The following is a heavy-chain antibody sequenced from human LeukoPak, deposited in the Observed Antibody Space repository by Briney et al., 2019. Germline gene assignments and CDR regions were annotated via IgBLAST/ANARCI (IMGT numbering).Heavy chain of an antibody. CDR3: ARDLRPSNGGGMDV. Sequence: PSGTLSLTCAVSGGSISSSNWWSWVRQPPGKGLEWIGEIYHSGSTNYNPSLKSRVTISVDKSKNQFSLKLSSVTAADTAVYYCARDLRPSNGGGMDVWGQGTTVIVSS. CDR2: IYHSGST. J-gene: IGHJ6*02. CDR1: GGSISSSNW. V-gene: IGHV4-4*02. D-gene: IGHD3-16*01.